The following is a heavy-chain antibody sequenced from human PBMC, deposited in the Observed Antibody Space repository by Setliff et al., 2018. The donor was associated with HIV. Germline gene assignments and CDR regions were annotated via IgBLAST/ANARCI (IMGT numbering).Heavy chain of an antibody. Sequence: SETLSLTCTVSGGSISSSSYYWGRIRQPPGKWLEWIGSIYYSGSTYYNPSLKSRVTISVDTSKNQFSLKLSSVTAADTAVYYCASPASGGSSGQYHYWGQGTLVTVSS. CDR3: ASPASGGSSGQYHY. V-gene: IGHV4-39*01. D-gene: IGHD6-19*01. CDR1: GGSISSSSYY. CDR2: IYYSGST. J-gene: IGHJ4*02.